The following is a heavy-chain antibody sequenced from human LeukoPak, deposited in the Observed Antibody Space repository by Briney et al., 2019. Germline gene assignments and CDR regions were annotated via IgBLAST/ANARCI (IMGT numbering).Heavy chain of an antibody. CDR2: ISSSSSTI. D-gene: IGHD4-17*01. J-gene: IGHJ4*02. CDR3: ARTYGDYADYFDY. Sequence: GGSLTLSCAASGFTFSSYSMNWVRQAPGKGLEWVSYISSSSSTIYYADSVKGRFTISRDNAKNSLYLQMNSLRAEDTAVYYCARTYGDYADYFDYWGQGTLVTVSS. V-gene: IGHV3-48*04. CDR1: GFTFSSYS.